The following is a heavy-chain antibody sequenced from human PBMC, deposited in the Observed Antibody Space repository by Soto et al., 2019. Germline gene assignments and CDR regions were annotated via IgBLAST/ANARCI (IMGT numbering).Heavy chain of an antibody. Sequence: GGPLRLSCAASEFTFSSYWRHWVRQAPGKGLVWVSRIKYDGSSTSYADSVKGRATISRDNAENAVNLQMNSLTAEDTAVYYCARGIKNYYGSDVWGQGTTVTVSS. J-gene: IGHJ6*02. CDR2: IKYDGSST. V-gene: IGHV3-74*01. D-gene: IGHD2-15*01. CDR1: EFTFSSYW. CDR3: ARGIKNYYGSDV.